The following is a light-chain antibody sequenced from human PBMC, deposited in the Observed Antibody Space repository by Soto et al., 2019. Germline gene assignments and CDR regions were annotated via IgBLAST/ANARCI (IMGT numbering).Light chain of an antibody. CDR2: EVN. CDR3: CSYAGSTTHYV. V-gene: IGLV2-23*02. Sequence: QSVLTQPAAVSGSTGQSITISCTGTSSDVGYYNLVSWYQQHPGKAPKLIIYEVNKRPSGFSNRFSGSKSGNTASLTISELQAEDDSDYYCCSYAGSTTHYVFGTGTKVTVL. J-gene: IGLJ1*01. CDR1: SSDVGYYNL.